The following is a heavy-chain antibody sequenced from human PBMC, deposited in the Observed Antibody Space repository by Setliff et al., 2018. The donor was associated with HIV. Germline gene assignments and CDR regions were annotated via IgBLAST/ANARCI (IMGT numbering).Heavy chain of an antibody. V-gene: IGHV4-34*01. CDR2: INQERTT. D-gene: IGHD1-20*01. Sequence: SETLSLTCAVYRGSFSHYYWTWIRRSPGKGLEWIAEINQERTTFYNPSLKSRVTMSLDTSRNEVSLRLNSVTAADTATYFCARVRFNFDNVRCFDLWGPGTLVTVSS. CDR1: RGSFSHYY. CDR3: ARVRFNFDNVRCFDL. J-gene: IGHJ2*01.